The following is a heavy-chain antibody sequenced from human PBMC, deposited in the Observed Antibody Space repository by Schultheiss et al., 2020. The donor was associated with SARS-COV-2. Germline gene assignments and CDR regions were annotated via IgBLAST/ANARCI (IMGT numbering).Heavy chain of an antibody. V-gene: IGHV3-33*01. D-gene: IGHD4/OR15-4a*01. Sequence: GGSLRLSCAASGFTFSSYGMHWVRQAPGKGLEWVAVIWYDGSNKYYADSVKGRFTISRDNSKNTLYLQMNSLRAEDTAVYYCTTDEAKPYYYGMDVWGQGTTVTVSS. CDR2: IWYDGSNK. CDR1: GFTFSSYG. J-gene: IGHJ6*02. CDR3: TTDEAKPYYYGMDV.